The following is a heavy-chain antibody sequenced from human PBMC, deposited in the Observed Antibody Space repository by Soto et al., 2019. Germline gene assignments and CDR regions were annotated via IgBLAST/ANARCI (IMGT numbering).Heavy chain of an antibody. CDR3: ARAVDTAMVSGVDFDY. D-gene: IGHD5-18*01. Sequence: IRQPPGKGLEWIGYIYYSGSTNYNPSLKSRVTISVDTSKNQFSLKLSSVTAADTAVYYCARAVDTAMVSGVDFDYWGQGTLVTVSS. J-gene: IGHJ4*02. V-gene: IGHV4-59*01. CDR2: IYYSGST.